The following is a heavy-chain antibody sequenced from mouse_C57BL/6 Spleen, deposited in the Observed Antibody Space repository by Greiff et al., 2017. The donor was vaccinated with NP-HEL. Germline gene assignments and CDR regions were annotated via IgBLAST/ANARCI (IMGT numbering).Heavy chain of an antibody. V-gene: IGHV5-6*02. CDR2: ISSGGSYT. CDR1: GFTFSSYG. CDR3: ARQTAPWFFDV. D-gene: IGHD4-1*01. J-gene: IGHJ1*03. Sequence: DVKLVESGGDLVKPGGSLKLSCAASGFTFSSYGMSWVRQTPDKRLEWVATISSGGSYTYYPDSVKGRFTISRDNAKNTLYLQMSSLKSEDTAMYYCARQTAPWFFDVWGTGTTVTVSS.